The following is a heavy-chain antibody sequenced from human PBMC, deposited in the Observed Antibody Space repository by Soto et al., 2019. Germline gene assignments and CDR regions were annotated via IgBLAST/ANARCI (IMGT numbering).Heavy chain of an antibody. Sequence: QVQLVQSGAEVKKPGASVKVSCKASGYTFTNYGITWVRQAPGQGLEWMAWISTYNGNTNYAQKFQGRVTVTTDTSTSTAYMELRSLRSDDTAVYYCATVSLEGGYFTLWGRGTLVTVSS. CDR3: ATVSLEGGYFTL. CDR1: GYTFTNYG. CDR2: ISTYNGNT. V-gene: IGHV1-18*01. J-gene: IGHJ2*01.